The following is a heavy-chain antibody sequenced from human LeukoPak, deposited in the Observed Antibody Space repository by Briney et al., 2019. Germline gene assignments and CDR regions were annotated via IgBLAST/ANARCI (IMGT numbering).Heavy chain of an antibody. D-gene: IGHD4-23*01. Sequence: ASVKVSCKASGYTFTSYGISWVRQAPGQGLEWMGWISAYNGNTNYAQKLQGRVTMTTDTSTSTAYMELRSLRSDDTAVYYCARDLVTRNYGGNSRVFDYWGQGTLVTVSS. J-gene: IGHJ4*02. CDR3: ARDLVTRNYGGNSRVFDY. CDR2: ISAYNGNT. V-gene: IGHV1-18*01. CDR1: GYTFTSYG.